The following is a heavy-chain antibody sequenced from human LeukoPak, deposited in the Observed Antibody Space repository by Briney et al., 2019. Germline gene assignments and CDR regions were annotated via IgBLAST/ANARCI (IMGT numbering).Heavy chain of an antibody. Sequence: ASVKVSCKASGYTYTGYYMHWVRQAPGQGLEWMGWINPNSGGTNYAQKFQGRVTMTRDMSISTAYMELSRLRSDDTAVYYSARSVEMATIANYWGQGTLVTVSS. D-gene: IGHD5-24*01. CDR2: INPNSGGT. J-gene: IGHJ4*02. CDR3: ARSVEMATIANY. V-gene: IGHV1-2*02. CDR1: GYTYTGYY.